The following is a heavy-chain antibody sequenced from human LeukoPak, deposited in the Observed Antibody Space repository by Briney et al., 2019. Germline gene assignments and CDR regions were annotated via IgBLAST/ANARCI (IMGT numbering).Heavy chain of an antibody. J-gene: IGHJ4*02. CDR1: GFSFTSYA. D-gene: IGHD1-26*01. CDR3: AKSRGSTLFDS. V-gene: IGHV3-23*01. Sequence: GGSLRLSCAASGFSFTSYAMSWVRQAPGKGLELVSGINGGGDKTYYRDSVKGRITISRDNSKNTLYLQMNSLRAEDMAIYYCAKSRGSTLFDSWGQGTLVTVSS. CDR2: INGGGDKT.